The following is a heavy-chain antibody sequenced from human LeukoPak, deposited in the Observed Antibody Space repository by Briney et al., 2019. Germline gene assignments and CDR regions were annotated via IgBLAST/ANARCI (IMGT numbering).Heavy chain of an antibody. CDR2: IYGADNT. CDR1: GFSVSNNY. D-gene: IGHD6-13*01. CDR3: ARAPNWPDSSSWYRPRYYFDY. J-gene: IGHJ4*02. V-gene: IGHV3-66*01. Sequence: TGGSLRLSCAASGFSVSNNYMSWVRQAPGKGLEWVSVIYGADNTYYADSVRGRFTVSRDNSKNTVYLQMNSLRAEDTAVYYCARAPNWPDSSSWYRPRYYFDYWGQGTLVTVSS.